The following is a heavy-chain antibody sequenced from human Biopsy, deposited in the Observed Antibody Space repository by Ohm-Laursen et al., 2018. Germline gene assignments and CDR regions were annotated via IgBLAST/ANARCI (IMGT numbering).Heavy chain of an antibody. Sequence: ASVTVSRQVIGGTFSASGISWVRLAPGHGLEFVGGIIPIFQTTHYAQSFQGRVTIVADKSTSTAYMELSSLRSDDTAIYYCATVRGLVWFGELIAWGQGTLVTVSS. CDR1: GGTFSASG. J-gene: IGHJ5*02. V-gene: IGHV1-69*06. CDR2: IIPIFQTT. D-gene: IGHD3-10*01. CDR3: ATVRGLVWFGELIA.